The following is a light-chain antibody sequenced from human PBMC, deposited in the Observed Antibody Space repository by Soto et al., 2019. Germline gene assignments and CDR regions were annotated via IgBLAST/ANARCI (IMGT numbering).Light chain of an antibody. V-gene: IGKV3-20*01. Sequence: EIVLTQSPGTLSLSPGERATLSCRASQSVSSSYLAWYQQKPGQAPSLLIYGASSRATGIPDRFSGSGSGTDFTLPISRLEPEDSAVYYCQQYGSSSWTFGQGTKVEIK. J-gene: IGKJ1*01. CDR1: QSVSSSY. CDR2: GAS. CDR3: QQYGSSSWT.